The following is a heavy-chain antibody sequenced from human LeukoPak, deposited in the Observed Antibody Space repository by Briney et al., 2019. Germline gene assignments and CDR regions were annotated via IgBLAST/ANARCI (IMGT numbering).Heavy chain of an antibody. CDR2: IYYSGST. CDR3: ARGLYDSSGYYYGFDY. J-gene: IGHJ4*02. Sequence: PSETLSLTCTVSGGSISSGGYYWSWIRQHPGEGLEWIGYIYYSGSTYYNPSLKSRVTISVDTSKNQFSLKLSSVTAADTAVYYCARGLYDSSGYYYGFDYWGQGTLVTVSS. V-gene: IGHV4-31*03. CDR1: GGSISSGGYY. D-gene: IGHD3-22*01.